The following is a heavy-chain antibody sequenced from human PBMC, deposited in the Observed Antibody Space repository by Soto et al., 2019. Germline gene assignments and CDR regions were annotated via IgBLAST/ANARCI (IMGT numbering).Heavy chain of an antibody. CDR2: ISSNGGST. Sequence: GGSLRLSCSASGFTFSSYAMHWVRQAPGKGLEYVSAISSNGGSTYYADSVKGRFTISRDNSKNTLYLQMSSLRAEDTAVYYCVKRRFLEWLLDFDYWGQGTLVTVSS. CDR3: VKRRFLEWLLDFDY. V-gene: IGHV3-64D*08. J-gene: IGHJ4*02. CDR1: GFTFSSYA. D-gene: IGHD3-3*01.